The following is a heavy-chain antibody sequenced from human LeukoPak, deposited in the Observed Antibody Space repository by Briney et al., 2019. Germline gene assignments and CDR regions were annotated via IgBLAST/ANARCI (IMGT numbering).Heavy chain of an antibody. Sequence: GGSLRLSCAASGFSFSSFWMSWVRQALGKGLEWVANINQDASESNFLDAVKGRFTISRDNARNSLFLQMNSLRGEDTALYYCARGGTITTPDFDNWGQGTLVTVSS. V-gene: IGHV3-7*05. CDR1: GFSFSSFW. CDR2: INQDASES. D-gene: IGHD4-11*01. J-gene: IGHJ4*02. CDR3: ARGGTITTPDFDN.